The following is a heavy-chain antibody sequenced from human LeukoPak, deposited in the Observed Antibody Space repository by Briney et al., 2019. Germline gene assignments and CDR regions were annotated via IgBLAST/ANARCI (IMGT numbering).Heavy chain of an antibody. CDR3: ARVEKSHYDSLYYMDV. CDR1: GYTFTGYY. CDR2: INPNSGGT. J-gene: IGHJ6*03. Sequence: ASVKVSCKASGYTFTGYYMHWVRQAPGQGLEWMGWINPNSGGTNYAQKFQGRVTMTRDTSISTAYMELSRLRSEDTAVYYCARVEKSHYDSLYYMDVWGKGTTVTVSS. D-gene: IGHD3-3*01. V-gene: IGHV1-2*02.